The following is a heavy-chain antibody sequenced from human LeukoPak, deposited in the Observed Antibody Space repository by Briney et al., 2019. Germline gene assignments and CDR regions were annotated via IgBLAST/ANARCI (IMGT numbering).Heavy chain of an antibody. CDR2: IKQDESEK. D-gene: IGHD3-22*01. Sequence: GGSLRLSCAASGFTFSSYWMSWVRQAPGKGLEWVANIKQDESEKYYVDSVKGRFTISRDNAKNSLYLQMNSLRAEDTAVYYCARLLYYYDSSGYLGAFDIWGQGTMVTVSS. CDR3: ARLLYYYDSSGYLGAFDI. J-gene: IGHJ3*02. CDR1: GFTFSSYW. V-gene: IGHV3-7*01.